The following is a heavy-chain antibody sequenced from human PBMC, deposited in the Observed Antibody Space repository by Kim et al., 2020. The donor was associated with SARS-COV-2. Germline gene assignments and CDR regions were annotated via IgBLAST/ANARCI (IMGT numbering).Heavy chain of an antibody. Sequence: GGSLRLSCAASGFTFSSYAMHWVRQAPGKGLEWVAVIWYDGSNKYYADSVKGPFTISRDNSKNTLYLQMNSLRAEDTAVYYCAKSGTYSGSSSWNYWGQGTLVTVSS. CDR1: GFTFSSYA. V-gene: IGHV3-33*06. CDR3: AKSGTYSGSSSWNY. D-gene: IGHD1-26*01. J-gene: IGHJ4*02. CDR2: IWYDGSNK.